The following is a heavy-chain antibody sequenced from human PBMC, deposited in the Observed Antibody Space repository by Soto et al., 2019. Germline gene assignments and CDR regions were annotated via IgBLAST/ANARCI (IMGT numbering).Heavy chain of an antibody. J-gene: IGHJ5*02. CDR2: MNPNTGNI. D-gene: IGHD2-21*01. Sequence: QVQLVQSGAEVKRPGASVKISCRASGYTFVDYALHWVRQAPGQGLEWVVWMNPNTGNIKYSHNFEDRVSITRDRATSTAYMELRGLRSEDTTVYFCTREAIVAETWFDPWGQGTLVTVSS. V-gene: IGHV1-3*01. CDR3: TREAIVAETWFDP. CDR1: GYTFVDYA.